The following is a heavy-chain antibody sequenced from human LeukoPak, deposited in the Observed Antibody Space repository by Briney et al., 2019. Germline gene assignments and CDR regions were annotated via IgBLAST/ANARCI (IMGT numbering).Heavy chain of an antibody. J-gene: IGHJ4*02. Sequence: GRSLRLSCAASGFSFSSYAMHWVRQAAGKGLEWVALTTSDESNKHYADSVKGRFTISRDNSKNTLYLQMNSLRAEDTAVYYCARESGALRGYSFGLWGQGTLVTVSS. V-gene: IGHV3-30-3*01. CDR3: ARESGALRGYSFGL. CDR1: GFSFSSYA. D-gene: IGHD5-18*01. CDR2: TTSDESNK.